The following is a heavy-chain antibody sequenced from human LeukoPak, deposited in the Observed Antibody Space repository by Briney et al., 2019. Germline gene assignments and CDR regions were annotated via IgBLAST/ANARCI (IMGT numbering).Heavy chain of an antibody. CDR1: GFTFSTYW. D-gene: IGHD3-10*01. J-gene: IGHJ4*02. CDR2: ISTDGSVT. CDR3: ARIGGSGSYSGHYFDH. V-gene: IGHV3-74*01. Sequence: GGSLRLSCAASGFTFSTYWMHWVRRAPGKGLVWVSRISTDGSVTSYADSVKGRFTISRDNAKNTMYLQMNSLRAEDTAVYYCARIGGSGSYSGHYFDHWGQGTLATVSS.